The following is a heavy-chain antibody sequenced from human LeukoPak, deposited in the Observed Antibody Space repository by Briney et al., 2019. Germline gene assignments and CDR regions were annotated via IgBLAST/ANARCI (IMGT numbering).Heavy chain of an antibody. CDR3: AGDESISWFFN. CDR1: GGSISSSSYY. V-gene: IGHV4-39*07. D-gene: IGHD6-13*01. J-gene: IGHJ4*02. Sequence: NPSETLSLTCTVSGGSISSSSYYWGWIRQPPGKGLEWIGSIYYSGSTYYNPSLKSRVTISVDTSKNQFSLSLTSVTAADTAVYYCAGDESISWFFNWGQGTLVTVSS. CDR2: IYYSGST.